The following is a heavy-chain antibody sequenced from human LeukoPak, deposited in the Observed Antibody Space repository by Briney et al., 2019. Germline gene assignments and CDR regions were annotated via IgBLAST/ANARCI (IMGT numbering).Heavy chain of an antibody. J-gene: IGHJ4*02. CDR3: TLGSY. CDR1: GYTFNKYA. Sequence: ASVKVSCKASGYTFNKYAINWVRQAPGQGLEWMGWINTNTGNPSYARDFTGRFVFSLDTSVNSAFLQINNLKAEDTAFYYCTLGSYWGQGTLVTVSS. V-gene: IGHV7-4-1*02. CDR2: INTNTGNP. D-gene: IGHD3-10*01.